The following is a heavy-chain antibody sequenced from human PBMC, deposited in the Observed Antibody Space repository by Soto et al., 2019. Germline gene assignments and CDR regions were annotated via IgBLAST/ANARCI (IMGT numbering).Heavy chain of an antibody. D-gene: IGHD5-12*01. CDR3: AKSPRGEMATD. CDR2: INTYNGMT. V-gene: IGHV1-18*01. J-gene: IGHJ4*02. CDR1: GYTFINYH. Sequence: QVQLVQSGGEVKKPGASVTVSCKASGYTFINYHITWVRQAPGQGLEWMAWINTYNGMTDYAQRFQGRVTMTRDTSTSTAYMELRNLGSDDTAVYFFAKSPRGEMATDWGPGTLVTVSS.